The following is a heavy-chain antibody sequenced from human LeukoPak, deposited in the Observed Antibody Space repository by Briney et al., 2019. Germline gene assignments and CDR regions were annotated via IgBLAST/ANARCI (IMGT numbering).Heavy chain of an antibody. CDR3: AKGGLYYYDSSGYYDY. Sequence: GGSLRLSCAASGFTFSSYAMSWVRQAPGKGLEWVSAISGSGGSTYYADSVKGRFTISRDNSKNTLYLPMNSLRAEDTAVYYCAKGGLYYYDSSGYYDYWGQGTLVTVSS. CDR2: ISGSGGST. V-gene: IGHV3-23*01. J-gene: IGHJ4*02. D-gene: IGHD3-22*01. CDR1: GFTFSSYA.